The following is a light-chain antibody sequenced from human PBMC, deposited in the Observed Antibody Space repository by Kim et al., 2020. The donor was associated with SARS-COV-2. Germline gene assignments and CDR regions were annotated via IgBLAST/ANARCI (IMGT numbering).Light chain of an antibody. CDR3: QHRRNWPLT. CDR1: QSVSSY. CDR2: DAS. V-gene: IGKV3-11*01. J-gene: IGKJ4*01. Sequence: SPGERATLSGRASQSVSSYLAVYQQKPGQAPRLLIYDASNRATGIPARFSGSGSGTDFTLTISNLEPEDFAIYYCQHRRNWPLTFGGGTKVDIK.